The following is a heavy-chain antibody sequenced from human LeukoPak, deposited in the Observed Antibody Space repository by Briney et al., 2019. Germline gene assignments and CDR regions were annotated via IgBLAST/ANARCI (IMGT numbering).Heavy chain of an antibody. Sequence: ASVKVSCKVSGYTLTELSMHWVRQAPGKGLEWMGGFDPEDGETIYAQKFQGRVTMTEDTSTDTAYMELSSLRSEDTAVYYHARNPHQLLRAGPRFHPWRQATLATVSS. J-gene: IGHJ5*02. CDR1: GYTLTELS. CDR3: ARNPHQLLRAGPRFHP. D-gene: IGHD2-2*01. V-gene: IGHV1-24*01. CDR2: FDPEDGET.